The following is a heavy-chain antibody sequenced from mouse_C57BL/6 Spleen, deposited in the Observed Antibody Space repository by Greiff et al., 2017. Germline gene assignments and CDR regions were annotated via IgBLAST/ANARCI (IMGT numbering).Heavy chain of an antibody. CDR2: ISDGGSYT. Sequence: EVHLVESGGGLVKPGGSLKLSCAASGFTFSSYAMSWVRQTPDKRLEWVATISDGGSYTYYPDNVKGRFTISRDNAKNNLYLQMSHLKSEDTAMYYCARDSNFWYFDVWGTGTTVSVSS. CDR3: ARDSNFWYFDV. CDR1: GFTFSSYA. D-gene: IGHD2-5*01. J-gene: IGHJ1*03. V-gene: IGHV5-4*01.